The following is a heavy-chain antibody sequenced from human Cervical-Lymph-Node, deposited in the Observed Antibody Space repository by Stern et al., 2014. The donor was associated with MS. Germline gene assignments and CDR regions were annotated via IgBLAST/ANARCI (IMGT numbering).Heavy chain of an antibody. CDR1: GFTFTNYG. CDR3: AKGRGQDSLWYKDS. J-gene: IGHJ4*02. D-gene: IGHD1-1*01. Sequence: EVQLSESGGGLIQPGGSLRLSCVASGFTFTNYGMRWVRQAPGKGLEWVSSSTGSGDKTYYANSVKGRFTIFRDDSKSTLYLQMNTLRAEDTAVYYCAKGRGQDSLWYKDSWGQGTLVTVSS. CDR2: STGSGDKT. V-gene: IGHV3-23*01.